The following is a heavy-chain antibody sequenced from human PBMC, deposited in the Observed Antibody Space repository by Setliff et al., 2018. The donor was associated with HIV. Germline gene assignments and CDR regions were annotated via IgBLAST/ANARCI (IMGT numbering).Heavy chain of an antibody. CDR1: GFTFSSYD. Sequence: GGSLRLSCAASGFTFSSYDMGWVRQAPGKGLEWVSSVSGGGGTTKYADSVKGRFTIFRDDLKNTVFLQMNGLRVGDTAVYYCVKEGLSDYDYVGYSDHWGQGTLVTVSS. D-gene: IGHD5-12*01. CDR2: VSGGGGTT. V-gene: IGHV3-23*01. CDR3: VKEGLSDYDYVGYSDH. J-gene: IGHJ4*02.